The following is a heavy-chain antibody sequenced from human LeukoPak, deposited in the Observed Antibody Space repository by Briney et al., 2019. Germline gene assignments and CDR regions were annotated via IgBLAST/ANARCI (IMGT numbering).Heavy chain of an antibody. J-gene: IGHJ5*02. D-gene: IGHD6-13*01. CDR1: GGSISSSSYY. CDR3: ARHYQQLVSNWFDP. CDR2: IYYSGST. V-gene: IGHV4-39*01. Sequence: PSETLSLTCTVSGGSISSSSYYWGWIRQPPGKGLEWIGSIYYSGSTYYNPSLKSRVTISVDTSKNQFSLKLSSVTAADTAVYYCARHYQQLVSNWFDPWGQGTLVTVSS.